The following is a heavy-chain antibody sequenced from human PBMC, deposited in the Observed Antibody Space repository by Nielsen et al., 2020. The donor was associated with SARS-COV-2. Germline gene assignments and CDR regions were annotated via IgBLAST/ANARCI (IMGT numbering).Heavy chain of an antibody. CDR3: ARGLDNHDDYGGLDS. CDR2: ISSSGSAK. J-gene: IGHJ4*02. V-gene: IGHV3-11*01. D-gene: IGHD3-16*01. CDR1: GFTFSDYY. Sequence: GGSLRLSCAASGFTFSDYYMTWIRQAPGKGLEWLSYISSSGSAKYYADSVEGRFTISRDNDKKTLFLQMHSLRAEDTAVYYCARGLDNHDDYGGLDSWGQGTLVTVSS.